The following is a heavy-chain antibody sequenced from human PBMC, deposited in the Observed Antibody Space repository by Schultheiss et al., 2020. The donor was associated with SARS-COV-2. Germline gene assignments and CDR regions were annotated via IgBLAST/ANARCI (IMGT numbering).Heavy chain of an antibody. J-gene: IGHJ4*02. D-gene: IGHD4-11*01. CDR2: ISWDGGST. Sequence: GGSLRLSCAASGFTFDDYTMHWVRQAPGKGLEWVSLISWDGGSTYYADSVKGRFTISRDNSKNTLYLQMNSLRAEDTAVYYCARLMTTGNDYWGQGTLVTVSS. CDR3: ARLMTTGNDY. CDR1: GFTFDDYT. V-gene: IGHV3-43*01.